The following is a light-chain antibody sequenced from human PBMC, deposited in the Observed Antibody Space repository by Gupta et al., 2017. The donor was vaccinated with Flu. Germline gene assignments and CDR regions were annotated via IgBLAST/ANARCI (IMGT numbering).Light chain of an antibody. Sequence: QSAPTQARSVSGSPGQSVTISCTRSSNDVGGSNRVSWYQQRPGKAPKLILYDVTERPSGVPDRFSGSKSGNTASLTISGLQSDDEADYYCSSHAGRVTWVFGTGTTVTVL. CDR2: DVT. J-gene: IGLJ1*01. CDR1: SNDVGGSNR. V-gene: IGLV2-11*01. CDR3: SSHAGRVTWV.